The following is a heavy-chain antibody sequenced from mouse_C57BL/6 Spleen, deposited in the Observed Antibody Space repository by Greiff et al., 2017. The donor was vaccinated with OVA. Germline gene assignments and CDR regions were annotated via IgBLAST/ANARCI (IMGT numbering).Heavy chain of an antibody. J-gene: IGHJ3*01. V-gene: IGHV1-42*01. CDR2: INPSTGGT. CDR3: ARQDSFAY. Sequence: EVQLQQSGPELVKPGASVKISCKASGYSFTGYYMNWVKQSPEQSLEWIGEINPSTGGTTYNQKFKAKATLTVDKSSSTAYMQLKSLTSEDSAVYYCARQDSFAYWGQGTLVTVSA. CDR1: GYSFTGYY.